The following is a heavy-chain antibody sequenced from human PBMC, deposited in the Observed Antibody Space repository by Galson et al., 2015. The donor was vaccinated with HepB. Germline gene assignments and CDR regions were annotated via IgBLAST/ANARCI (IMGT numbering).Heavy chain of an antibody. J-gene: IGHJ4*02. Sequence: SLRLSCAASGFTFGDYAMSWFRQAPGKGLEWVGFIRVNSYGGTTDYAASVKGRFTISRDDSKSIAYLQMNSLKTEDTAVYYCTRGDMEGLEVDYWGQGTLVTVSS. CDR2: IRVNSYGGTT. V-gene: IGHV3-49*03. CDR1: GFTFGDYA. CDR3: TRGDMEGLEVDY. D-gene: IGHD1-1*01.